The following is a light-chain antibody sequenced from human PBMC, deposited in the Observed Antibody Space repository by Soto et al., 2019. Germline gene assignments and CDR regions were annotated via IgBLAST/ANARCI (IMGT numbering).Light chain of an antibody. V-gene: IGKV3-20*01. Sequence: EIVLTQSPGTLSLSPGERATLSCRASQSVSSSYLAWYQQKHGQAPRLRIYGASGRATGITDRFSGSGSGKDSTLTISRLEPEDFAVYYCQQYGSSIFTFGPGTKVDIK. CDR1: QSVSSSY. J-gene: IGKJ3*01. CDR3: QQYGSSIFT. CDR2: GAS.